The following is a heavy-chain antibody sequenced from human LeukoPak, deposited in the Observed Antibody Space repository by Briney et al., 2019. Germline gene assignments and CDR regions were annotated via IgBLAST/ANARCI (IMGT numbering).Heavy chain of an antibody. V-gene: IGHV3-21*01. CDR1: GFTFSSYS. CDR2: ISSSSSYI. J-gene: IGHJ4*02. CDR3: ARDLAVPHAPFDY. D-gene: IGHD2-2*01. Sequence: PGGSLRLSCAASGFTFSSYSMNWVRQAPGKGLEWVSSISSSSSYIYYADSVKGRFTIPRDNAKNSLYLQMNSLRAEDTAVYYCARDLAVPHAPFDYWGQGTLVTVSS.